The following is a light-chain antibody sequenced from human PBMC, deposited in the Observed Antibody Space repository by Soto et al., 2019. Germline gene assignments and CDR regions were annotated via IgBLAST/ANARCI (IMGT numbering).Light chain of an antibody. CDR1: QSISSW. CDR2: DAS. Sequence: DSQVTQSAATLSASVGDRVTITGRASQSISSWLAWYQQKPGKAPKLLIYDASSLESGVPSRFSGSGSGTEFTLTISSLQPDDFATYYCQQYNSYSRTFGQGTKVDI. V-gene: IGKV1-5*01. J-gene: IGKJ1*01. CDR3: QQYNSYSRT.